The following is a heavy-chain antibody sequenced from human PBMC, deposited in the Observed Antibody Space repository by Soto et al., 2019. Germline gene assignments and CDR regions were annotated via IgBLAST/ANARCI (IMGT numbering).Heavy chain of an antibody. CDR1: EFTFSRHG. J-gene: IGHJ6*03. V-gene: IGHV3-33*01. CDR3: ARERTFGDNKHNYMDV. D-gene: IGHD3-10*01. CDR2: IWSDGSNE. Sequence: QVQLVESGGGVVQPGRSLRLSCAASEFTFSRHGMHWVRQAPGKGLQWVGVIWSDGSNEAYADSVKGRFIISRDNSKNIRYLQMNSLRAEDTAVYYCARERTFGDNKHNYMDVWGTGITVTVAS.